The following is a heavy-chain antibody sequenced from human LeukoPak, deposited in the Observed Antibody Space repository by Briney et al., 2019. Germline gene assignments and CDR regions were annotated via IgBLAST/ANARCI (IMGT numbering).Heavy chain of an antibody. CDR3: ARERLGFRVDV. CDR1: GDSIGNYY. Sequence: SGTLSLTCTVSGDSIGNYYWTWIRQSAGKGLQWIGRINTSGNTNYNPYLKSRVTMSLDTSKNQFSLNLSSVTAADTAVYYCARERLGFRVDVWGKGTTVTVSS. CDR2: INTSGNT. J-gene: IGHJ6*04. V-gene: IGHV4-4*07. D-gene: IGHD3-10*01.